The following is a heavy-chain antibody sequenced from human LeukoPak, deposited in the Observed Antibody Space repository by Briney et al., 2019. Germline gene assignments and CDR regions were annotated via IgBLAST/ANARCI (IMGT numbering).Heavy chain of an antibody. J-gene: IGHJ4*02. V-gene: IGHV3-7*03. CDR2: INKDESEK. CDR3: ARCRTTVTAMPGY. D-gene: IGHD4-17*01. Sequence: GGSLRLSCAASGFTFSNYCMSWVRQAPGKGLEWVANINKDESEKYYVDSVKGRFTISRDNAKNSLYLQMNSLRAEDTAVYYCARCRTTVTAMPGYWGQGTLVTVSS. CDR1: GFTFSNYC.